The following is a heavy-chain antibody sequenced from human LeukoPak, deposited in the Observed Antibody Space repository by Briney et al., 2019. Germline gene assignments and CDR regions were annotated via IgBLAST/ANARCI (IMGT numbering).Heavy chain of an antibody. D-gene: IGHD3-16*02. V-gene: IGHV3-30*03. J-gene: IGHJ3*02. CDR1: GFSFNNYG. CDR2: ISYDGRNK. Sequence: GRSLRLSCAASGFSFNNYGMHWVRQAPGKGLEWVATISYDGRNKHYADSVKGRFTISRDNSKNTLYLQMNSLRAEDTAVYYCARVNRGDAFDIWGQGTLVTVSS. CDR3: ARVNRGDAFDI.